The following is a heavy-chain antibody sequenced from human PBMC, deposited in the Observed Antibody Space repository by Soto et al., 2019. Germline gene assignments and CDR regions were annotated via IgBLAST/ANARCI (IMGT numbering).Heavy chain of an antibody. CDR3: ASDSNLVYAMSVYYYYGMDV. V-gene: IGHV3-48*02. D-gene: IGHD2-8*01. J-gene: IGHJ6*02. CDR1: GFTFSSDR. Sequence: PGGSLRLSCAASGFTFSSDRMNWVRQAPWQVLARVSYISSSSSTIYYADSVKGRFTISRDNAKNSLYLQMNSLRDEDTAVYYCASDSNLVYAMSVYYYYGMDVWGQATTVTVYS. CDR2: ISSSSSTI.